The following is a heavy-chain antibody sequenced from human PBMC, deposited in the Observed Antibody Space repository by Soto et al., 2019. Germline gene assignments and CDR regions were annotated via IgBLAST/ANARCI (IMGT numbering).Heavy chain of an antibody. CDR1: GSSFTSYW. Sequence: PGESLKISCKGFGSSFTSYWIGWVRQMPGKGLEWMGIIYPGDSDTRYSPSFQGQVTISADKSISTAYLQWSSLKASDTAMYYCARLTAGRHYYYYGMDVWGQGTTGTVSS. D-gene: IGHD6-13*01. V-gene: IGHV5-51*01. J-gene: IGHJ6*02. CDR2: IYPGDSDT. CDR3: ARLTAGRHYYYYGMDV.